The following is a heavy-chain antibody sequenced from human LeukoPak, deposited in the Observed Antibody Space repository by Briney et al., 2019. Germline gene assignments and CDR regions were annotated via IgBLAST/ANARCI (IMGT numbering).Heavy chain of an antibody. Sequence: GGSLRLSCTASKFVVSANYITWVRQAPGKGLEWVGILYTGDNTYYADSVKGRFTISRDSSNNAVYLQMESLRAEDTAVYYCARAPGVQKYFDPWGQGTLVTASS. CDR3: ARAPGVQKYFDP. CDR1: KFVVSANY. V-gene: IGHV3-66*01. D-gene: IGHD3-3*01. J-gene: IGHJ5*02. CDR2: LYTGDNT.